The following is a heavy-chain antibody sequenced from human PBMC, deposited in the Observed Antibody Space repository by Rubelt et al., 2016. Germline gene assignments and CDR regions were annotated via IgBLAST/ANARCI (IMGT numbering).Heavy chain of an antibody. CDR3: ARNGAYGDYPPSYPADI. D-gene: IGHD4-17*01. J-gene: IGHJ3*02. Sequence: EVQLVQSGAEVKKPGESLKISCKGSGYSFTSYWIGWVRQMPGKGLEWMGVIYPGYSDPSYSPSFQGQVTISADKSISTAYLQWSSLKASDTAMYYCARNGAYGDYPPSYPADIWGQGTMVTVSS. V-gene: IGHV5-51*01. CDR1: GYSFTSYW. CDR2: IYPGYSDP.